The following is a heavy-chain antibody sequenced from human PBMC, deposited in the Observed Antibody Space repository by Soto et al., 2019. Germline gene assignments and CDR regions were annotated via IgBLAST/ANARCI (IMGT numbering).Heavy chain of an antibody. V-gene: IGHV4-4*07. D-gene: IGHD1-1*01. CDR3: VRDETKTLRDGFDP. J-gene: IGHJ5*02. Sequence: SETLSLTCTVSGASISGFYWRWIRKSAGKGMEWIGRIYATGTTDYNPSLKSRVMMSVDTSKKQFSLKLRSVTAADTAVYCCVRDETKTLRDGFDPWGQGISVTVSS. CDR1: GASISGFY. CDR2: IYATGTT.